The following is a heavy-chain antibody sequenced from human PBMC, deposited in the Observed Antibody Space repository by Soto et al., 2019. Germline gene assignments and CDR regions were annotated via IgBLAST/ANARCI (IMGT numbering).Heavy chain of an antibody. CDR1: GYTFTAYY. CDR3: ARAVVTTTPNFDY. D-gene: IGHD4-17*01. V-gene: IGHV1-2*04. Sequence: QVQLVQSGAEVKKPGASVKVSCKASGYTFTAYYIHWLRQAPGQGLEWVGWINPNSGATNYAQKLQGWVTMTRDTSISTAYMELSMLRSDDTALYYCARAVVTTTPNFDYWGQGTLVSVSS. CDR2: INPNSGAT. J-gene: IGHJ4*02.